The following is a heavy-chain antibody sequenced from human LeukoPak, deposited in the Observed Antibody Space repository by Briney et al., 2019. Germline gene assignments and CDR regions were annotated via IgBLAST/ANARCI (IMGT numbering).Heavy chain of an antibody. V-gene: IGHV4-39*01. D-gene: IGHD3-10*01. CDR2: IYHSGYT. CDR3: VRSSMFRGVTVDY. J-gene: IGHJ4*02. CDR1: GGSINSSSYY. Sequence: SETLSLTCTVSGGSINSSSYYWGWIRQPPGEALEWIGSIYHSGYTYYNPSLKSRVTISVDTSKSQFSLKLSSVTAADTAVYYCVRSSMFRGVTVDYWGQGTLVTVSS.